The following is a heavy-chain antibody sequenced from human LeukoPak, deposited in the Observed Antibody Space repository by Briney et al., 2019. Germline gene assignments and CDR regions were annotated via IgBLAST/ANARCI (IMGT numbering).Heavy chain of an antibody. J-gene: IGHJ4*02. CDR2: ISWNSGSI. V-gene: IGHV3-9*01. CDR3: TKGKYYGDKLFDF. Sequence: GGSLRLSCVASGFTFDDFSMHWVRRVPGKGLEWVSSISWNSGSIAYGDSVKGRFTISRDNAKNSLFLEMNTLRPEDSVLYYCTKGKYYGDKLFDFWGQGTLVTVSS. D-gene: IGHD4-17*01. CDR1: GFTFDDFS.